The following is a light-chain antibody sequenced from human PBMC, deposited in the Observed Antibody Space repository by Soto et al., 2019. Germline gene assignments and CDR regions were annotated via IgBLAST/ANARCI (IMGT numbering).Light chain of an antibody. CDR2: AAS. J-gene: IGKJ1*01. Sequence: DIQMTQSPSSLSASVGDRITITCRASQSISRYLNWYQHKPGKAPKLLINAASSLERGVPSRFSGGGSGTDFTLNISSLQPDDFVVYYCQQHNNWPPWTFGQGTKVDIK. V-gene: IGKV1-39*01. CDR1: QSISRY. CDR3: QQHNNWPPWT.